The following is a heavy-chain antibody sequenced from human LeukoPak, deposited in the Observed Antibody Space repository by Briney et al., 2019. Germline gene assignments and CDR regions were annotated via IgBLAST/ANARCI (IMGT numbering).Heavy chain of an antibody. CDR2: ISYDGSNK. CDR3: AKEGEYYYDSSGTGHFDY. CDR1: GFTFSSYG. Sequence: GGSLRLSCAASGFTFSSYGMHWVRQAPGKGLEWVAVISYDGSNKYYADSVKGRFTIPRDNSKNTLYLQMNSLRAEDTAVYYCAKEGEYYYDSSGTGHFDYWGQGTLVTVSS. D-gene: IGHD3-22*01. J-gene: IGHJ4*02. V-gene: IGHV3-30*18.